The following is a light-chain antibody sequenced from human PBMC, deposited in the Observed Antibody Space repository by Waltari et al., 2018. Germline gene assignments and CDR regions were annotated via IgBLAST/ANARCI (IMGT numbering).Light chain of an antibody. CDR1: QSVSSY. J-gene: IGKJ3*01. Sequence: EIVLTQSPATLSLSPGERATLSCRASQSVSSYLAWYQQKPGQAPRLLIYDASNRATGIPARFSGIGSGTDFTLTISSLEPEDFAVYYCQQRSNWPPEITFGPGTKVDIK. CDR2: DAS. V-gene: IGKV3-11*01. CDR3: QQRSNWPPEIT.